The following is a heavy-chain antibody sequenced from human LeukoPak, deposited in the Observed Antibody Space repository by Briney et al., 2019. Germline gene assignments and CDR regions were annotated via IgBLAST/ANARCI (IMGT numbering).Heavy chain of an antibody. J-gene: IGHJ5*02. CDR3: VREFLGFDP. D-gene: IGHD3-3*01. CDR2: TYYRSKWYS. CDR1: GDSVSSNCAS. Sequence: SQTLSLTCAISGDSVSSNCASWIWLTQAPSRGLEWLGRTYYRSKWYSEYAVSVRSRITINPDTSKTQFSLQLSPGTPEDTVVYYCVREFLGFDPWGQGTLVTVSS. V-gene: IGHV6-1*01.